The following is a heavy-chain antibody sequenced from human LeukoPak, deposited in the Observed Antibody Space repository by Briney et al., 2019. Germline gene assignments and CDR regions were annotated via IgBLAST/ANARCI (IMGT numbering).Heavy chain of an antibody. CDR3: AREHSQQAGPFDY. D-gene: IGHD6-13*01. J-gene: IGHJ4*02. Sequence: GGSLRLSCAASGFTFSDYYMSWIRQAPGKGLEWVSYISSSSSYTNYADSVKGRFTISRDNAKNSLYLQMNSLRAEDTAVYYCAREHSQQAGPFDYWGQGTLVTVSS. CDR2: ISSSSSYT. CDR1: GFTFSDYY. V-gene: IGHV3-11*05.